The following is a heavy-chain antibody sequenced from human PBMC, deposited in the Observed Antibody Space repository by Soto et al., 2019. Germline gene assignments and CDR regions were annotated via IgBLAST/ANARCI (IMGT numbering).Heavy chain of an antibody. J-gene: IGHJ6*02. D-gene: IGHD1-1*01. CDR3: ASNSLAGYYAMDV. CDR2: IYYSGST. Sequence: SETLSLTCTVSGGSISSYYWSWIRQPPGKGLEWIGYIYYSGSTNYNPSLKSRVTISVDTSKNQFSLKLSSVTAADTAVYYCASNSLAGYYAMDVWGQGTTVTVSS. V-gene: IGHV4-59*12. CDR1: GGSISSYY.